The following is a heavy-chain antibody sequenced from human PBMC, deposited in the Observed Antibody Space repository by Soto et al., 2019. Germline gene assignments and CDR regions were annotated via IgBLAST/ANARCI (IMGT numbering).Heavy chain of an antibody. Sequence: ASVKVSCKASGDTFASYGISWVRQAPGQGLEWMGWISPYNGDTEYSQKLQDRLTMTTDTSASTAYVELRNLRSDDTAVYYCARLPKSYFYYYGMDVWGQGTTVTVSS. CDR3: ARLPKSYFYYYGMDV. CDR2: ISPYNGDT. V-gene: IGHV1-18*01. CDR1: GDTFASYG. J-gene: IGHJ6*02.